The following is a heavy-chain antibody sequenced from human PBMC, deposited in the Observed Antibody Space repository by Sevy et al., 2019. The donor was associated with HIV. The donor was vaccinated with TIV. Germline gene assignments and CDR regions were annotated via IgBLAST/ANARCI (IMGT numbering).Heavy chain of an antibody. CDR3: TTEGAD. J-gene: IGHJ4*02. CDR1: GFTFSDAW. V-gene: IGHV3-15*01. CDR2: VRSKGDGGKT. Sequence: GGSLRLSCAASGFTFSDAWMSWVRQAPGKGLEWVGRVRSKGDGGKTEYAAPVKGRFTIARDDSKNMMYVQMNSLKTEDTAVYYCTTEGADWGQGTLVTVSS.